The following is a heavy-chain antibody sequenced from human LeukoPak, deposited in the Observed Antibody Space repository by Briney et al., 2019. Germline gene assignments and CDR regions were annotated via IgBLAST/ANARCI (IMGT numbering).Heavy chain of an antibody. CDR1: GFTVSSNY. V-gene: IGHV3-53*01. Sequence: GGSLRLSCAASGFTVSSNYMSCVRQAPGKGLEWVSVIYSGGSTHYSDSVKGRFTISRDNSKNTLYLQMNSLSAEDTAVYYCARRAGAYSHXXDYXXXGTXVTVSS. CDR3: ARRAGAYSHXXDY. J-gene: IGHJ4*02. CDR2: IYSGGST. D-gene: IGHD4/OR15-4a*01.